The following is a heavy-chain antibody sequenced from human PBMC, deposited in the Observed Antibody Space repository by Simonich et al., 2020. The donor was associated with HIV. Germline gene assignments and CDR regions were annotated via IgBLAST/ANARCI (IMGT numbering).Heavy chain of an antibody. J-gene: IGHJ4*02. Sequence: QVQLQQWGAGLLKPSETLSPTCAVYGGSFSSYYWNWIRQPPGKGLVWIGGIDHSRNTNYNPSLKRRVTISVDTSKNKFSLKLHSVTAADTAVYYCARRGNWNYRRGAFDFWGQGTLVTISS. D-gene: IGHD1-7*01. CDR2: IDHSRNT. V-gene: IGHV4-34*01. CDR3: ARRGNWNYRRGAFDF. CDR1: GGSFSSYY.